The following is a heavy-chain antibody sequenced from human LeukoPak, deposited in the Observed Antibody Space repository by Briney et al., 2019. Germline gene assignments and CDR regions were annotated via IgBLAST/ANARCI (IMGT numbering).Heavy chain of an antibody. CDR2: IYYSGGT. Sequence: PSETLSLTCTVSGGSISSYYWSWIRQPPGKGLEWIGYIYYSGGTNYNPSLKSRVTISVDTSKSQFSLKLSSVTAADTAVYYCASRARYYYDSSGAFDIWGQGTMVTVSS. J-gene: IGHJ3*02. CDR3: ASRARYYYDSSGAFDI. CDR1: GGSISSYY. D-gene: IGHD3-22*01. V-gene: IGHV4-59*01.